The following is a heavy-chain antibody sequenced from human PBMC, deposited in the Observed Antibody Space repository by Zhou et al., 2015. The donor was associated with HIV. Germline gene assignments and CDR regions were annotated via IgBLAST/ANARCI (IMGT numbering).Heavy chain of an antibody. J-gene: IGHJ4*02. CDR1: GDTFNNFG. V-gene: IGHV1-69*06. D-gene: IGHD3-9*01. CDR2: ISPISGTT. Sequence: QVQLVQSGAEMKKPGSSVKVSCKASGDTFNNFGISWVRQAPGQGPEWMGGISPISGTTSYAQKFQGRVTITADKSTGTAYMELRSLRSEDTATYYCARESEPRYYDILTGYSHWGQGTLVTVSS. CDR3: ARESEPRYYDILTGYSH.